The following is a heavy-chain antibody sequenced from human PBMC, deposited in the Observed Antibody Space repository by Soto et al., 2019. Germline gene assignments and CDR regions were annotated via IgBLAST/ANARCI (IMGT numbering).Heavy chain of an antibody. J-gene: IGHJ3*02. D-gene: IGHD6-13*01. CDR1: GGSLSSYY. Sequence: QVQLQESGPGLVKPSETLSLTCTVSGGSLSSYYWNWIRQPPGKGLEWIGHIYYSGSTNYSPSLNSRVTISIDSSKNQFSLKLSSVTAADTAVYFCAREGSWYSDAFDIWGQGTMVTVSS. CDR2: IYYSGST. CDR3: AREGSWYSDAFDI. V-gene: IGHV4-59*01.